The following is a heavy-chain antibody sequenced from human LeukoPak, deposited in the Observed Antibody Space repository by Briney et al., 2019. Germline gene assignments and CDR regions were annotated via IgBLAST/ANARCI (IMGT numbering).Heavy chain of an antibody. D-gene: IGHD3-16*01. V-gene: IGHV4-59*08. CDR2: IYYSGST. CDR3: ARLPGPLPYYDYVWGSFFFDY. CDR1: GVSISSYY. J-gene: IGHJ4*02. Sequence: SETLSLTCTVSGVSISSYYWSWIRQPPGKGLEWIGYIYYSGSTNYNPSLKSRVTISVDTSKNQFSLKLSSVTAADTAVYYCARLPGPLPYYDYVWGSFFFDYWGQGTLVTVSS.